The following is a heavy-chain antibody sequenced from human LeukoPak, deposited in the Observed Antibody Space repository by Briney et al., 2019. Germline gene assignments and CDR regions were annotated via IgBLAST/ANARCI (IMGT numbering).Heavy chain of an antibody. CDR3: ARDDCSGGSCYFDY. D-gene: IGHD2-15*01. CDR1: GYTFTAYY. CDR2: INPNSGGT. J-gene: IGHJ4*02. Sequence: GASVKVSCKASGYTFTAYYIHWVRQAPGQGLEWMGWINPNSGGTNYAQKFQGRVTMTRDTSITTAYMELSSLRSEDTAVYYCARDDCSGGSCYFDYWGQGTLVTVSS. V-gene: IGHV1-2*02.